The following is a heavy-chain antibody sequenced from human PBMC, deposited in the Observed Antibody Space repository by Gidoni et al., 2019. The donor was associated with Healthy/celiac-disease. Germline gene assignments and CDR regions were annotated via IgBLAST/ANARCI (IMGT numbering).Heavy chain of an antibody. V-gene: IGHV3-23*04. D-gene: IGHD6-19*01. CDR2: ISGNGGST. CDR1: RFIFSRYA. Sequence: EVQMVESGGGLVQPGGSLRLSCAASRFIFSRYAMTWVRQAPGKGLEWVSTISGNGGSTYYADSVKGRFTISRDISKNTLYLQMNSLRAEDTAVYYCAREVGGFDYWGQGTLVTVSS. J-gene: IGHJ4*02. CDR3: AREVGGFDY.